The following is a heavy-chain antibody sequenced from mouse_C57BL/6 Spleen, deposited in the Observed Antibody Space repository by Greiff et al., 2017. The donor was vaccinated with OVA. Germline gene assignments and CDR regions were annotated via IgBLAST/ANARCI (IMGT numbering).Heavy chain of an antibody. V-gene: IGHV1-64*01. Sequence: VKLQQPGAELVKPGASVKLSCKASGFNFTSYWMHWVKQRPGQGLEWIGMIHPNSGSTEYTEKFKSKATLTVDKSSSTAYMQLSSLTSKDSAVYYCARGYNYAMDYWGQGTSLTVSS. D-gene: IGHD1-2*01. CDR2: IHPNSGST. CDR3: ARGYNYAMDY. J-gene: IGHJ4*01. CDR1: GFNFTSYW.